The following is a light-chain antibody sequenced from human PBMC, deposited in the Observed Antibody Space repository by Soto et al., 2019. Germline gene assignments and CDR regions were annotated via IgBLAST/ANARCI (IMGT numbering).Light chain of an antibody. CDR1: QRISSN. CDR3: QQYGSSGT. V-gene: IGKV3-15*01. J-gene: IGKJ1*01. CDR2: AAS. Sequence: EIVMTQSPATLSVSPGERATLSCRASQRISSNLAWYQHKTGQAPRLLIYAASTRATGIPARFSGSGSGTDFTLTISRLEPEDFAVYYCQQYGSSGTFGQGTKVDIK.